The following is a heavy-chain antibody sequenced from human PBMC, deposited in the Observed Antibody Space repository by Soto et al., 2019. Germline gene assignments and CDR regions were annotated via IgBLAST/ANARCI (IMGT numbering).Heavy chain of an antibody. CDR1: GFTFSDYY. Sequence: QVQLVESGGGLVKPGGSLRLSCAASGFTFSDYYMSWIRQAPGKGLEWVSYISSSGSTIYYADSVKGRFTISRDNAKNSLYLQMNSLRAEDTAVYYCARDDESSYSSGWLGFSYFDLWSRGTLVTVSS. J-gene: IGHJ2*01. CDR3: ARDDESSYSSGWLGFSYFDL. D-gene: IGHD6-19*01. CDR2: ISSSGSTI. V-gene: IGHV3-11*01.